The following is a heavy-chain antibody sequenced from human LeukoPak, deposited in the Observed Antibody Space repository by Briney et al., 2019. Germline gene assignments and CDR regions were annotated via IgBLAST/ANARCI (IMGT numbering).Heavy chain of an antibody. CDR3: AIYRNSGTYRRPFAM. CDR1: GYSFLDYY. CDR2: INPKNGGT. J-gene: IGHJ3*02. D-gene: IGHD4-11*01. V-gene: IGHV1-2*02. Sequence: GASVKVSCRALGYSFLDYYIHWVRQAPGQRPEWMGWINPKNGGTNFAPNFKGRVSMTRDTSTATIFMEATNLKSDDPAIYYCAIYRNSGTYRRPFAMWGQGTMVTISS.